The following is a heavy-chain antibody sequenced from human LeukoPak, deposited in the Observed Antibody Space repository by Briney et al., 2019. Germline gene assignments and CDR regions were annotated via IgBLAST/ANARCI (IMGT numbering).Heavy chain of an antibody. CDR3: AKVHLTYYYDSSGYGFQDY. D-gene: IGHD3-22*01. CDR1: GFTFSSYG. V-gene: IGHV3-30*18. CDR2: ISYDGSTK. J-gene: IGHJ4*02. Sequence: GRSLRLSCAASGFTFSSYGMHWVRQAPGKGPEWVAAISYDGSTKYHADSVKGRFTISRDNSKNTLYLHMSSLRAEDTAVYYCAKVHLTYYYDSSGYGFQDYWGQGTLVTVSS.